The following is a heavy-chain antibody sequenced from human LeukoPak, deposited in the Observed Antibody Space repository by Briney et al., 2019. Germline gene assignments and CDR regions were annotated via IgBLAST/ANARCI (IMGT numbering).Heavy chain of an antibody. D-gene: IGHD5-24*01. Sequence: ASVKVSCKASGYTFISYGISWARQAPGQGLEWMGWISAYNGNTNYAQKFQGRVTMTTDTSTSTAYMELRSLRSDDTALYYCARGRDGHNFAFDVWGQGTMVTVSP. CDR3: ARGRDGHNFAFDV. CDR2: ISAYNGNT. V-gene: IGHV1-18*01. CDR1: GYTFISYG. J-gene: IGHJ3*01.